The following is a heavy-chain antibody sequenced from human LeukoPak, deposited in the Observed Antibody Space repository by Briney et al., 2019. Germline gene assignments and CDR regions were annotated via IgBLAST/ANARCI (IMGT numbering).Heavy chain of an antibody. CDR1: GGSVSSTTYY. D-gene: IGHD3-10*01. J-gene: IGHJ4*02. CDR2: INYSGST. Sequence: KPSETLSLTCTVSGGSVSSTTYYWSWIRQPPGKGLEWIASINYSGSTYYNPSLKSRVTISVDTSEYQFSLKLSSVTAADTAVYYCARYVVYGSGKYYFDYWGQGTLVTVSS. V-gene: IGHV4-39*01. CDR3: ARYVVYGSGKYYFDY.